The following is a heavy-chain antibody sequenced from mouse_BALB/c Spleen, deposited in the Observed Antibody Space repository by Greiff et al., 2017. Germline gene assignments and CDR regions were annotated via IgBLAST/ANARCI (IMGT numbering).Heavy chain of an antibody. J-gene: IGHJ4*01. D-gene: IGHD2-1*01. V-gene: IGHV2-2*02. Sequence: VKLQESGPGLVQPSQSLSITCTVSGFSLTSYGVHWVRQSPGKGLEWLGVIWSGGSTDYNAAFISRLSISKDNSKSQVFFKMNSLQANDTAIYYCARREPNYVYAMDYWGQGTSVTVSS. CDR3: ARREPNYVYAMDY. CDR1: GFSLTSYG. CDR2: IWSGGST.